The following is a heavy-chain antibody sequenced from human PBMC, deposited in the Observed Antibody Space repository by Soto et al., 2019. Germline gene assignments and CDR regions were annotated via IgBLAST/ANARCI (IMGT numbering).Heavy chain of an antibody. J-gene: IGHJ4*02. CDR3: ARHLAVAGTNFDY. V-gene: IGHV4-31*03. CDR2: IYYSGST. D-gene: IGHD6-19*01. Sequence: QVQLQESGPGLVKPSQTLSLTCTVSGGSISSGGYYWSCIRQHPGKGLEWIGYIYYSGSTYYNPSLKSRVTISVDTSKNQFSLKLSSVTAADTAVYYCARHLAVAGTNFDYWGQGTLVTVSS. CDR1: GGSISSGGYY.